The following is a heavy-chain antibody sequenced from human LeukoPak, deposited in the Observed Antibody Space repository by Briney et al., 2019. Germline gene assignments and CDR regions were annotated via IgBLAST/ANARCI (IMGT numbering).Heavy chain of an antibody. D-gene: IGHD3-3*01. CDR1: GYTFSDYY. V-gene: IGHV1-2*02. J-gene: IGHJ4*02. CDR2: INPNSGGT. Sequence: ASVKVSCKASGYTFSDYYMHWVRQAPGQGLEWMGWINPNSGGTNYAQKFQGRVTMTRDTSISTAYMEVSRLRSDDTAVYYCARGFWSGYIDYWGQGTLVTVSS. CDR3: ARGFWSGYIDY.